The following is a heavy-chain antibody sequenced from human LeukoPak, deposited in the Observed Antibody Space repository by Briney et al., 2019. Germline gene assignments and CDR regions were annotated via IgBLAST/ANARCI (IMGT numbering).Heavy chain of an antibody. V-gene: IGHV1-69-2*01. CDR2: VDREDEEA. D-gene: IGHD1-1*01. CDR1: ANTLTDYY. CDR3: ARKRPASVVFDL. J-gene: IGHJ4*02. Sequence: ASVKVSCKASANTLTDYYIHWIKQAPGKRLEWMGRVDREDEEAIYAENFQGRVTITADTSTDTSYMDLSSLTSEDTAVYFCARKRPASVVFDLWGQGTLVTVAS.